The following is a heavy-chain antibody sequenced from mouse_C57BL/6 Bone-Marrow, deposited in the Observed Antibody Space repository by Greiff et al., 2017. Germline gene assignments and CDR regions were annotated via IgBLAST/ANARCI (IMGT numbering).Heavy chain of an antibody. D-gene: IGHD1-1*01. J-gene: IGHJ3*01. Sequence: QVQLQQSGAELARPGASVKLSCKASGYTFTSYGISWVKQRTGQGLEWIGEIYPRSGNTYYTEKFKGKATLTADKSSSTAYMELRSLTSEDSAVXFCAREGGNYCGSSDPFAYWGQGTLVTVSA. CDR2: IYPRSGNT. V-gene: IGHV1-81*01. CDR3: AREGGNYCGSSDPFAY. CDR1: GYTFTSYG.